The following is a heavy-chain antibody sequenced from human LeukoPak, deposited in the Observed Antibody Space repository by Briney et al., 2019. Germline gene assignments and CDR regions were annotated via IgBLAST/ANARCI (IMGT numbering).Heavy chain of an antibody. J-gene: IGHJ4*02. Sequence: PWETLSLPCAVCGGSFRGYYWSCIRHPPGKGLEWSGKLNHSGSTNYNPSHKSRVTISVDTSKNQFSLKLNSVTAADTAVYYCARVGLGSGWYLGQPSDYWGQGTLVTVSS. CDR2: LNHSGST. CDR1: GGSFRGYY. V-gene: IGHV4-34*01. D-gene: IGHD6-19*01. CDR3: ARVGLGSGWYLGQPSDY.